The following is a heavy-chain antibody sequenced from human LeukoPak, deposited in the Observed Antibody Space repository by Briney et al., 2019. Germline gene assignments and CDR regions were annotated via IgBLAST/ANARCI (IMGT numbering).Heavy chain of an antibody. CDR1: GFTFSSQA. J-gene: IGHJ4*02. CDR3: ANKLTGTLFDY. CDR2: ISGSGGST. D-gene: IGHD7-27*01. V-gene: IGHV3-23*01. Sequence: GGSLRLSCAASGFTFSSQAMSWVRLASGKGLEWVSDISGSGGSTYYADSVKGRFTISRDNSKNTLYLQMNSLRAEDTAVYYCANKLTGTLFDYWGQGTLVTVSS.